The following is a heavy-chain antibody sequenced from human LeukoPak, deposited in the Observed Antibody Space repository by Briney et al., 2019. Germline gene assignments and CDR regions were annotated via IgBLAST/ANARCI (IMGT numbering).Heavy chain of an antibody. Sequence: SETLSLTCTVSGYSISSGYYWGWIRQPPGKGLEWIGSIYHSGSTYYNPSLKSRVTISVDTSKNQFSLKLSSVTAADTAVYYCARAIEVGAMTPFDYWGLGTLVTVSS. V-gene: IGHV4-38-2*02. D-gene: IGHD1-26*01. CDR1: GYSISSGYY. CDR2: IYHSGST. CDR3: ARAIEVGAMTPFDY. J-gene: IGHJ4*02.